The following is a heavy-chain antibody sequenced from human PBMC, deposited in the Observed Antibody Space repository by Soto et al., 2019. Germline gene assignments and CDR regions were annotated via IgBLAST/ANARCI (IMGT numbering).Heavy chain of an antibody. CDR2: IIPRFGTR. V-gene: IGHV1-69*01. CDR3: ARGRGMYNSGRSELDQ. Sequence: QVQLVQSGAEVKTPGSSVRVSCKASGGTFSSYTFNWVRQAPGQGLEWMAGIIPRFGTRNYAPTLQGRVTIIADESTSTAYMELSSLISEDTAVYYCARGRGMYNSGRSELDQWGLGTLVTVSS. D-gene: IGHD3-22*01. J-gene: IGHJ4*02. CDR1: GGTFSSYT.